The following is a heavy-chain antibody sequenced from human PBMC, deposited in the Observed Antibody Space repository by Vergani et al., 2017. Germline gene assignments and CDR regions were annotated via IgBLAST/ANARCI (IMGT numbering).Heavy chain of an antibody. CDR2: ISYDGSNK. D-gene: IGHD2-15*01. CDR3: AKICSVVAAHLDY. CDR1: GFTFSSYG. J-gene: IGHJ4*02. Sequence: QVQLVESGGGVVQPGRSLRLSCAASGFTFSSYGMHWVRQAPGKGLEWVAVISYDGSNKYYADSVKGRFTISRDNSKNTLYLQMNSLRAEDTAVYYCAKICSVVAAHLDYWGQGTLVTVSS. V-gene: IGHV3-30*18.